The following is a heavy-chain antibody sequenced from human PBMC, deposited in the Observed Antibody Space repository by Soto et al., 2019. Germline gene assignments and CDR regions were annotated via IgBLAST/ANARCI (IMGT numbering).Heavy chain of an antibody. CDR2: ISYDGSDK. V-gene: IGHV3-30*03. Sequence: QVQLVESGGGVVQPGRSLRLSCAGSGFPFTSSGMHWVREGPDKGLEWVAVISYDGSDKYYADSVKGRFTISRDNSKNMLYLQMNSLRPEDPALYYCVGGQYYFDSRGQGTLVIVSS. CDR3: VGGQYYFDS. D-gene: IGHD3-10*01. CDR1: GFPFTSSG. J-gene: IGHJ4*02.